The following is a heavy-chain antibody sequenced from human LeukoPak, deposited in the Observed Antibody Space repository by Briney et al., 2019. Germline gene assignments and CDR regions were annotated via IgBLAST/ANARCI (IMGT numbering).Heavy chain of an antibody. CDR1: GFSFSNYN. CDR2: IGSSSSTI. CDR3: ARDREYCSSTSCAYYYMDV. J-gene: IGHJ6*03. D-gene: IGHD2-2*01. V-gene: IGHV3-48*02. Sequence: PGRSLRLSCAASGFSFSNYNMNWVRQAPGKGLEWLSYIGSSSSTIYYADSVRGRFTISRDNAKNALYLQMHSPRDEDTAVYFCARDREYCSSTSCAYYYMDVWGKGTTVTVSS.